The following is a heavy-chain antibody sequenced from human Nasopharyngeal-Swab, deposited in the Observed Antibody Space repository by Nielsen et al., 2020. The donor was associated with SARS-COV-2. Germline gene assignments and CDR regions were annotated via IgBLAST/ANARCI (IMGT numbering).Heavy chain of an antibody. CDR3: ARGHQYQLLFHYYYYMDV. CDR1: GYTFTSYD. V-gene: IGHV1-8*01. D-gene: IGHD2-2*01. CDR2: MNPNSGNT. Sequence: ASVKVSCKASGYTFTSYDINWVRQATGQGLEWMGWMNPNSGNTGYAQKFQGRVTMTRHTSISTAYMELSSLRSEDTAVYYCARGHQYQLLFHYYYYMDVWGKGTTVTVSS. J-gene: IGHJ6*03.